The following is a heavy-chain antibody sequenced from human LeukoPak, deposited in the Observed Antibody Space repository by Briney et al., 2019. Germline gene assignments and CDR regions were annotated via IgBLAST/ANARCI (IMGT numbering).Heavy chain of an antibody. D-gene: IGHD3-10*01. CDR1: GFTFSSYS. J-gene: IGHJ6*02. V-gene: IGHV4-30-4*08. CDR3: AREMVREPYYYYGMDV. CDR2: IYYSGST. Sequence: LRLSCAASGFTFSSYSMNWVRQPPGKGLEWIGYIYYSGSTYYNPSLKSRVTISVDTSKNQFSLKLSSVTAADTAVYYCAREMVREPYYYYGMDVWGQGTTVTVSS.